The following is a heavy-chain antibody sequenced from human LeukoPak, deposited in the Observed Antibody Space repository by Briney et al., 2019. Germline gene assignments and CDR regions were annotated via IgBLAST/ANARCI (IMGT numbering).Heavy chain of an antibody. CDR2: ISAYNGNT. J-gene: IGHJ5*02. D-gene: IGHD4-23*01. CDR1: GYTFTSYG. CDR3: ARGPPPLTPTDWFDP. V-gene: IGHV1-18*01. Sequence: GASVTVSCKASGYTFTSYGITWVRQAPGQGLEWMGWISAYNGNTNYAQKLQGRVAMTTDTSTSTAYMELRSLRSDDTAVYYCARGPPPLTPTDWFDPWGQGTLVTVSS.